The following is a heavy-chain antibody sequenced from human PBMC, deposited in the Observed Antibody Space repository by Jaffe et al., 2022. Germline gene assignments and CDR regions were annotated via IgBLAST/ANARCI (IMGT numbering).Heavy chain of an antibody. CDR1: GGTFSSYA. J-gene: IGHJ6*03. V-gene: IGHV1-69*01. D-gene: IGHD3-9*01. CDR2: IIPIFGTA. CDR3: ASGLRYFDRLGYYYMDV. Sequence: QVQLVQSGAEVKKPGSSVKVSCKASGGTFSSYAISWVRQAPGQGLEWMGGIIPIFGTANYAQKFQGRVTITADESTSTAYMELSSLRSEDTAVYYCASGLRYFDRLGYYYMDVWGKGTTVTVSS.